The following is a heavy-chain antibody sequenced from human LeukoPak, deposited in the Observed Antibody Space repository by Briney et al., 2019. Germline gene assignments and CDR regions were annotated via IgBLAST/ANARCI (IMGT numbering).Heavy chain of an antibody. V-gene: IGHV3-23*01. Sequence: PGASLRLSCAASGFIFSNYAMSWVRQAPGKGLEWVSAIVGRGSSTYYADSMKGRFTISRDNSKNTLYLQLNRLRAEDTAVYYCAKWGDYDILTGYYDSDYWGQGTLVTVSS. CDR3: AKWGDYDILTGYYDSDY. CDR2: IVGRGSST. J-gene: IGHJ4*02. D-gene: IGHD3-9*01. CDR1: GFIFSNYA.